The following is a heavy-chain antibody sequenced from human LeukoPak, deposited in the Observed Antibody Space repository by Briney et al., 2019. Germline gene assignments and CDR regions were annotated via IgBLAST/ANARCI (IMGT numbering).Heavy chain of an antibody. D-gene: IGHD1-7*01. V-gene: IGHV4-59*08. CDR2: IYYSGTT. CDR3: ARWGLELRDAFDI. Sequence: SETLSLTCTVSGGSISGYYWSRIRQPPGRGLEWIEDIYYSGTTNYNPSLKSRVTISVDTSKNQFSLKLSSVTAADTAVYYCARWGLELRDAFDIWGQGTMVTVSS. J-gene: IGHJ3*02. CDR1: GGSISGYY.